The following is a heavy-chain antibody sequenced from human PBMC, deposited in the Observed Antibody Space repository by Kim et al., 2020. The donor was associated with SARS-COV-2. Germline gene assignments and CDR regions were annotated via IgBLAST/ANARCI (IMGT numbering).Heavy chain of an antibody. CDR1: GFTFSDSR. Sequence: GGSLRLSCAASGFTFSDSRIHWVRQASGKGLEWVGRIRSKADSYATYYAASVKGRFTISRDDSESTAYLQMNSLKTEDTAVYYCTRIPGTTFALWVDIDV. V-gene: IGHV3-73*01. CDR2: IRSKADSYAT. CDR3: TRIPGTTFALWVDIDV. J-gene: IGHJ3*01. D-gene: IGHD1-1*01.